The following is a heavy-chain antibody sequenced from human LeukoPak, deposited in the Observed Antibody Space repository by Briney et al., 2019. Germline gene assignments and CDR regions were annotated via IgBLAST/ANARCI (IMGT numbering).Heavy chain of an antibody. V-gene: IGHV3-21*01. CDR3: ARDLGSGWFDP. CDR2: ISSSSSYI. D-gene: IGHD3-16*01. CDR1: GFTFSSYS. J-gene: IGHJ5*02. Sequence: GGSLRLSCAASGFTFSSYSMNWDRQAPGKGLEWVSSISSSSSYIYYADSVKGRFTISRDKAKNSLYLQMNSLRAEDTAVYYCARDLGSGWFDPWGQGTLVTVSS.